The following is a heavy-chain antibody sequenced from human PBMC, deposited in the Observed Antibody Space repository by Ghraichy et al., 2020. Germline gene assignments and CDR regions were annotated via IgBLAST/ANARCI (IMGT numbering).Heavy chain of an antibody. D-gene: IGHD1-26*01. J-gene: IGHJ3*02. Sequence: SETLSLTCTVSGGSISSSSYYWGWIRQPPGKGLEWIGSIYYSGSTYYNPSLKSRVTISVDTSKNQFSLKLSSVTAADTAVYYCARQGGVGATWSPAYDAFDIWGQGTMVTVSS. CDR2: IYYSGST. CDR3: ARQGGVGATWSPAYDAFDI. V-gene: IGHV4-39*01. CDR1: GGSISSSSYY.